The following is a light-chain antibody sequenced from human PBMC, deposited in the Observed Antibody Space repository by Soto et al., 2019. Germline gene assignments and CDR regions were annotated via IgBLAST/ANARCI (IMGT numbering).Light chain of an antibody. CDR2: GAS. CDR3: QQYNNWPPT. Sequence: VVMTQSLATLSVNPGERATLSCRASQSVSSDLAWYQQKPGQAPRLLIYGASTRAIGIPARFSGSGSGTEFTLTISSLQSEDFAVYYCQQYNNWPPTFGQGARLAIK. J-gene: IGKJ5*01. V-gene: IGKV3-15*01. CDR1: QSVSSD.